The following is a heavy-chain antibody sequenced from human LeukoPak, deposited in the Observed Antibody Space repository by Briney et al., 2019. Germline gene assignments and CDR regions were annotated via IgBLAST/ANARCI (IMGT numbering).Heavy chain of an antibody. CDR1: GYSFTSYW. V-gene: IGHV5-51*01. CDR2: IYPGDPDT. CDR3: ARAAINMVREGDWFDP. D-gene: IGHD3-10*01. J-gene: IGHJ5*02. Sequence: GESLKISCKGSGYSFTSYWIGWVRQMPGRGLEWMGIIYPGDPDTRYSPSFQGQVTISADKSISTAYLQWSSLKASDTAMYYCARAAINMVREGDWFDPWGQGTLVTVSS.